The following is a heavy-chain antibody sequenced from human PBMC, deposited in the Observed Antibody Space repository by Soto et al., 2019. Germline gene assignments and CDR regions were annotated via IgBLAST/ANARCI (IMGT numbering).Heavy chain of an antibody. V-gene: IGHV4-59*01. CDR2: IYYSGST. D-gene: IGHD2-2*01. CDR3: VRGLVVPAAIPYYYYYMDV. J-gene: IGHJ6*03. CDR1: GGSISSYY. Sequence: SETLSLTCTVSGGSISSYYWSWIRQPPGKGLEWIGYIYYSGSTNYNPSLKSRVTISVDTSKNQFSLKLSSVTAADTAVYYCVRGLVVPAAIPYYYYYMDVWGKGTTVTVSS.